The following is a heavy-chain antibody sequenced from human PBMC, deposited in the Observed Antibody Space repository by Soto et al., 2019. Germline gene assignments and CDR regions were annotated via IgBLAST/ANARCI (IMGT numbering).Heavy chain of an antibody. V-gene: IGHV4-31*03. CDR2: IYYSGST. CDR3: ARASPHRSYGMDV. CDR1: GGSISSGGYY. J-gene: IGHJ6*02. Sequence: SETLSLTCTVSGGSISSGGYYWSWIRQHPGKGLEWIGYIYYSGSTYYNPSLKSRVTISVDTSKNQFSLKLSSVTAADTAVYYCARASPHRSYGMDVWGQGTTVTVSS.